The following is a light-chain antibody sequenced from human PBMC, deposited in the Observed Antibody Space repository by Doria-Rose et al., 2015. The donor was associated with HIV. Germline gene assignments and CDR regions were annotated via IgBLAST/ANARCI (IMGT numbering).Light chain of an antibody. CDR1: QSLLYTSKNY. V-gene: IGKV4-1*01. CDR2: WAS. CDR3: QQYCDTPS. J-gene: IGKJ3*01. Sequence: VLTQPPESLGISLGERATLNCKSNQSLLYTSKNYLAWYQQKPGQPPKLLIYWASTRQSGVPARFSGSGSGTDFTLTISSLEAEDVAVYYCQQYCDTPSFGPGTTVDIK.